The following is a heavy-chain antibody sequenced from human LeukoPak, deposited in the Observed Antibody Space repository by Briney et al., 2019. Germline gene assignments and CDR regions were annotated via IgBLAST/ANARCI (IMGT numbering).Heavy chain of an antibody. CDR1: GFTFSSYW. CDR3: ARVNVCPRCHFDY. CDR2: ISTDGSSA. V-gene: IGHV3-74*01. Sequence: GGSLRLSCAASGFTFSSYWMHWVRQAPGKGLVWVSRISTDGSSAIYADSVKGRFTISKDNAKNTLYLQMNSLRAEDTAVYYCARVNVCPRCHFDYWGQGTLVTVSS. J-gene: IGHJ4*02. D-gene: IGHD3-16*01.